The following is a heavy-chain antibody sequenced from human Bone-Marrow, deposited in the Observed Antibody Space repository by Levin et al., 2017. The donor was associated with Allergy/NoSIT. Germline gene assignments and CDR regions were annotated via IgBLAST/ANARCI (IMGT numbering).Heavy chain of an antibody. Sequence: GESLKISCAASGFTFRTYDMHWFRQSATRGLEWVSSVGIAGDTYYSPSVEGRFTISRQDDKSSLYLQMNRLKVGDTAVYYCVRLGGGSTVKWPEAFSLDYWGQGTLVAVS. CDR1: GFTFRTYD. CDR3: VRLGGGSTVKWPEAFSLDY. V-gene: IGHV3-13*01. CDR2: VGIAGDT. J-gene: IGHJ4*02. D-gene: IGHD4-17*01.